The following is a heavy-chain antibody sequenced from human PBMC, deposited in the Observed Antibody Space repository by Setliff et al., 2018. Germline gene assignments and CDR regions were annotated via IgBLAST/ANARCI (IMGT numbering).Heavy chain of an antibody. J-gene: IGHJ4*02. V-gene: IGHV4-39*07. CDR2: IFYGGST. Sequence: SETLSLTCTVSGASISSSSYYWAWNRQPPGRGLELIGSIFYGGSTYYNPSLKSRVTISIDASKNQFSLKLDSVTAADTAVYYCARTDDYYNFYAYWGQGTLVTVSS. CDR1: GASISSSSYY. CDR3: ARTDDYYNFYAY. D-gene: IGHD3-3*01.